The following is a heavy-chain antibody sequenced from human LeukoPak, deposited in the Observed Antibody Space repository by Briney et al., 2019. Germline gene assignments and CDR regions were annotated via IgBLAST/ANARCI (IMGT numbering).Heavy chain of an antibody. D-gene: IGHD3-10*01. CDR2: IIPIFGTA. Sequence: SVKVSCKASGGTFSSYAISWVRQAPGQGLEWMGGIIPIFGTANYAQKFQGRVTITADKSTSTACMELSSLRSEDTAVYYCARDPADDYYGSGSTGDYWGQGTLVTVSS. J-gene: IGHJ4*02. CDR3: ARDPADDYYGSGSTGDY. V-gene: IGHV1-69*06. CDR1: GGTFSSYA.